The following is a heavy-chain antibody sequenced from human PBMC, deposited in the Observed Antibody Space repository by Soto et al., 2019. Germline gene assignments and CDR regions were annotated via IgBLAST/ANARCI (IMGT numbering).Heavy chain of an antibody. CDR1: GGTFSSYA. CDR3: ARGKDTAMVTLYYGMDV. Sequence: QVQLVQSGAEVKKPGSSVKVSCKASGGTFSSYAISWVRQAPGQGLEWLGGIIPIFGTANYAQKFQGRVTITSDESTSTAYMELISLRSEDTAVYYCARGKDTAMVTLYYGMDVLGQGTTVTVSS. CDR2: IIPIFGTA. D-gene: IGHD5-18*01. J-gene: IGHJ6*02. V-gene: IGHV1-69*05.